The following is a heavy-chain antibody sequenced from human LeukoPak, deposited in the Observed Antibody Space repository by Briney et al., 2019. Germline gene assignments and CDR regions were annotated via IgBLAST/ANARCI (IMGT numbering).Heavy chain of an antibody. Sequence: GALRLSCAASGFSFERHWMSWVRQAPGKGLEWVAFIRYDGSNKYYADSVKGRLTISRDNSKNTLYLQMNSLRAEDTAVYYCATDCGGDCYRDYWGQGTLVTVSS. CDR3: ATDCGGDCYRDY. J-gene: IGHJ4*02. CDR1: GFSFERHW. CDR2: IRYDGSNK. V-gene: IGHV3-30*02. D-gene: IGHD2-21*01.